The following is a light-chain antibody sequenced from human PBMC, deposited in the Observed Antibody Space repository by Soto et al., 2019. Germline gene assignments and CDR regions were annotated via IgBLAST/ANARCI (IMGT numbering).Light chain of an antibody. V-gene: IGKV3-11*01. CDR3: HQRSDWPLT. Sequence: EIVLTQSPATLSLSPGERATLSCRASQSVNNYIAWYQQKPGQAPRLLIFDASNRATGIPARFSGSGSGTDLTLTISSLEPEDFAVYYCHQRSDWPLTFGGGTKVEIK. CDR2: DAS. J-gene: IGKJ4*01. CDR1: QSVNNY.